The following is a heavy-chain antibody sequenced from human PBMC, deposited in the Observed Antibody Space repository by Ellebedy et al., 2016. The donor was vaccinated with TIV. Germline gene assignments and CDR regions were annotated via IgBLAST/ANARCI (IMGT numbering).Heavy chain of an antibody. V-gene: IGHV3-7*03. Sequence: GESLKISCAASGFTSSTYWMSWVRQAPGKGLEWVANIKQDGSEKYYVDSVKGRFTISRDNAKNSLYLQMNSLRAEDTAVYYCVRAMDVWGQGTTVTVSS. CDR1: GFTSSTYW. CDR2: IKQDGSEK. CDR3: VRAMDV. J-gene: IGHJ6*02.